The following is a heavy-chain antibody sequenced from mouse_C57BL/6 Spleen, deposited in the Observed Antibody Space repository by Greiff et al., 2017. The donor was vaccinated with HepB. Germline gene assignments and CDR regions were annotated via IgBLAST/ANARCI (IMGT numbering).Heavy chain of an antibody. CDR3: ARREDYYGFAY. D-gene: IGHD1-2*01. Sequence: QVQLQQPGAELVKPGASVKVSCKASGYTFTSYWMHWVKQRPGQGLEWIGRIHPSDSDTNYNQKFKGKATLTVEKSSSTVYLELSRLTSDDSAVYYCARREDYYGFAYWGQGTLVTVSA. V-gene: IGHV1-74*01. J-gene: IGHJ3*01. CDR2: IHPSDSDT. CDR1: GYTFTSYW.